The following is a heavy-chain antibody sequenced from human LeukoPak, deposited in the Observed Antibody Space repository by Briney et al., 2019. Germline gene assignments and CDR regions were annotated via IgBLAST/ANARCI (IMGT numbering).Heavy chain of an antibody. CDR3: ARVNDYGDTYYYYGMDV. J-gene: IGHJ6*02. V-gene: IGHV3-7*01. CDR2: IKQDGSEK. D-gene: IGHD4-17*01. Sequence: GSLRLSCAASGFTFSSYWMSWVRQAPGKGLEWVANIKQDGSEKYYVDSVKGRFTISRDNAKNSLYLQMNSLRAEDTAVYYCARVNDYGDTYYYYGMDVWGQGTTVTVSS. CDR1: GFTFSSYW.